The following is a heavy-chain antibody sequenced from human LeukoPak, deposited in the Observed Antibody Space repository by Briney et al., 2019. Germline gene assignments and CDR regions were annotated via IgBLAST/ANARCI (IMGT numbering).Heavy chain of an antibody. D-gene: IGHD3-22*01. CDR3: ARTFEYYDSSGYYYFDY. Sequence: GGSLRLSYAASGFTFSTYWMSWVRQAPGKGLELVAHIKPDGSEKYYVDSVKGRFTISRDNAKNSLYLQMNSLRAEDTAVYYCARTFEYYDSSGYYYFDYWGQGTLVTVSS. CDR1: GFTFSTYW. V-gene: IGHV3-7*01. CDR2: IKPDGSEK. J-gene: IGHJ4*02.